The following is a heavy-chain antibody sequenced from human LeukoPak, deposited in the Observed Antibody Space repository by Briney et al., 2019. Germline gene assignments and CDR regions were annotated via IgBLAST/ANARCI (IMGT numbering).Heavy chain of an antibody. V-gene: IGHV1-18*01. CDR2: SSPYNGKG. Sequence: SSVNVSCKASVYSVTTYGFCWGRQAPRQGLEWVGWSSPYNGKGEYAQKFQVRVTMTTDTITSTVNMDLRSLSSDDTAVSSCASDQVSHIMPLYMDVWGQGTPVTVSS. D-gene: IGHD5/OR15-5a*01. J-gene: IGHJ6*03. CDR1: VYSVTTYG. CDR3: ASDQVSHIMPLYMDV.